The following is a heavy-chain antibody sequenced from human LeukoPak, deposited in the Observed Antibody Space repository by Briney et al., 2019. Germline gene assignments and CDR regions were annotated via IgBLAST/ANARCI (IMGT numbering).Heavy chain of an antibody. D-gene: IGHD5-12*01. CDR3: ARVYSGGGYDAQAHPFDY. V-gene: IGHV4-39*01. Sequence: SETLSLTCTVSGGSISSSSYYWGWIRQPPGKGLEWIGSIYYSGSTYYNPSLKSRVTISVDTSKNQFSLKVNSVTAADTALYYCARVYSGGGYDAQAHPFDYWGQGTLVTVSS. J-gene: IGHJ4*02. CDR2: IYYSGST. CDR1: GGSISSSSYY.